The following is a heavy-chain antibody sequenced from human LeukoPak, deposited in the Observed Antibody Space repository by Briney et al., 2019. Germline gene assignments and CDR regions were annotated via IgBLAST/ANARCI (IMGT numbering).Heavy chain of an antibody. CDR1: GESFSGYY. D-gene: IGHD1-26*01. CDR2: INHSGST. CDR3: ARAGRWELSIRYYFDY. J-gene: IGHJ4*02. V-gene: IGHV4-34*01. Sequence: SETLSLTCAVYGESFSGYYWSWIRQPPGKELEWIGEINHSGSTNYNPSLKSRVTISVDTSKNQFSLKLSSVTAADTAVYYCARAGRWELSIRYYFDYWGQGTLVTVSS.